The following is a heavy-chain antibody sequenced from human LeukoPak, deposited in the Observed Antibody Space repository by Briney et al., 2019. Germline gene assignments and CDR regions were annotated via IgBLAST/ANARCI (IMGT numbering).Heavy chain of an antibody. CDR2: INHSGST. CDR1: GGYFSGYY. Sequence: SETLSLTCAFYGGYFSGYYWSWLRQPPGKGLEWIGEINHSGSTNYNPSLKSRVTISVDTSKNQFSLKLSSVTAADTAVYYCAIGHGYGRYGMDVWGQGTTVTVSS. CDR3: AIGHGYGRYGMDV. J-gene: IGHJ6*02. D-gene: IGHD1-1*01. V-gene: IGHV4-34*01.